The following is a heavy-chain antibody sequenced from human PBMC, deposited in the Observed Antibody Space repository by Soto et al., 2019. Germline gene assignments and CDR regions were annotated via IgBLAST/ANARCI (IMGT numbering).Heavy chain of an antibody. D-gene: IGHD1-1*01. CDR2: MSHSGGT. CDR3: ARVERGTATTVVDAFDI. J-gene: IGHJ3*02. CDR1: GGFVTSGSYY. V-gene: IGHV4-34*01. Sequence: QVQLQQWGAGLLKPSETLSLTCAVYGGFVTSGSYYWSWIRQPPGTGLEWIGEMSHSGGTHFNPSLKSGVTMSVDTSKNQFTLKMSSVTAADTALYYCARVERGTATTVVDAFDIWGPGTMVTVSS.